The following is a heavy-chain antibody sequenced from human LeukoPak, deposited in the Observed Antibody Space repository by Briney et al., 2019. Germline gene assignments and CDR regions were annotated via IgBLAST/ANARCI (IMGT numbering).Heavy chain of an antibody. V-gene: IGHV4-4*07. CDR2: IYTSGST. Sequence: SETQSLTCTASGGSISSYYWSWIRQPAGKGLEWIGRIYTSGSTNYNPSLKGRVTMSVDTSKNQFSLKLSSVTAADTAVYYCARDGAVAGYFDYWGQGTLVTVSS. CDR1: GGSISSYY. CDR3: ARDGAVAGYFDY. D-gene: IGHD6-19*01. J-gene: IGHJ4*02.